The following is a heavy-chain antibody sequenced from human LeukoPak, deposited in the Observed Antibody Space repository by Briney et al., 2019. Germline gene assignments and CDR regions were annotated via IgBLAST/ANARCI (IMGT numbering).Heavy chain of an antibody. D-gene: IGHD3-22*01. CDR3: ARERPNKAIVVVINFGY. V-gene: IGHV3-23*01. CDR1: GFTFSSYV. Sequence: GGSLRLSCAASGFTFSSYVMSWVRQAPGKGLEWVSAISGSGGSTYYADSVKGRFTISRDNSKNTLYLQMNSLRAEDTAVYYCARERPNKAIVVVINFGYWGQGTLVTVSS. J-gene: IGHJ4*02. CDR2: ISGSGGST.